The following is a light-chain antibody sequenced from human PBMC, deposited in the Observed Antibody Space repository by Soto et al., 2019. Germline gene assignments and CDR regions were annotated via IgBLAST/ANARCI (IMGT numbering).Light chain of an antibody. CDR3: QQYGASPLT. CDR2: AAS. CDR1: QSVSIDS. J-gene: IGKJ4*01. Sequence: EIVLTQSPGTLSLSPGERATLSCRASQSVSIDSVAWYQQKPGQAPRLLIFAASHRATGIPDRFSGSGSATDFTLTISRLDPEDFALYYCQQYGASPLTFGGVTRV. V-gene: IGKV3-20*01.